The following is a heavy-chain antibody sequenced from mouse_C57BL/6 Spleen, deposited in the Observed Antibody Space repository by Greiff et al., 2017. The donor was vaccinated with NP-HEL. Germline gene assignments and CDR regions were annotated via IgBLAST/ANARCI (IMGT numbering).Heavy chain of an antibody. Sequence: VQLQQSGPELVKPGASVKMSCKASGYTFTDYNMHWVKQSHGKSLEWIGYINPNNGGTSYNQKFKGKATLTVNKSSSTAYMELRSLTSEDSAVYYCARGGYYYGSSYGYFDVWGTGTTVTVSP. CDR1: GYTFTDYN. V-gene: IGHV1-22*01. CDR2: INPNNGGT. D-gene: IGHD1-1*01. J-gene: IGHJ1*03. CDR3: ARGGYYYGSSYGYFDV.